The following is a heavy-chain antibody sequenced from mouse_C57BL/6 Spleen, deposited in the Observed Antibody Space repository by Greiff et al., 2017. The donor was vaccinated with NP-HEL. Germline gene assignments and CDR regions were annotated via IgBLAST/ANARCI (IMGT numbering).Heavy chain of an antibody. Sequence: EVKVVESGGDLVKPGGSLKLSCAASGFTFSSYGMSWVRQTPDKRLEWVATISSGGSYTYYPDSVKGRFTISRDNAKNTLYLQMSSLKSEDTARYYCARDYGSSSDYWGQGTTLTVSS. V-gene: IGHV5-6*01. D-gene: IGHD1-1*01. CDR2: ISSGGSYT. CDR3: ARDYGSSSDY. J-gene: IGHJ2*01. CDR1: GFTFSSYG.